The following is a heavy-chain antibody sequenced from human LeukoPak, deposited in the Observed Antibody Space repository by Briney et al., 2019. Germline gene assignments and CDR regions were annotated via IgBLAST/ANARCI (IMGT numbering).Heavy chain of an antibody. D-gene: IGHD3-9*01. J-gene: IGHJ1*01. Sequence: GRSLRLSCAASGFTFSSYGMHWVRQAPGKGLEWVAVISYDGSNKYYADSVKGRFTISRDNSKNTLYLQINSLRAEDTAVYYCAKDGVSRLRYFDWLLPGGYFQHWGQGTLVTVSS. CDR2: ISYDGSNK. CDR1: GFTFSSYG. V-gene: IGHV3-30*18. CDR3: AKDGVSRLRYFDWLLPGGYFQH.